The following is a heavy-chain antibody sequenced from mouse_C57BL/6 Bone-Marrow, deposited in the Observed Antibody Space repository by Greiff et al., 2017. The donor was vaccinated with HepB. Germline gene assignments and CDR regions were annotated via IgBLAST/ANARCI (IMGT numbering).Heavy chain of an antibody. Sequence: QVQLQQPGAELVKPGASVKLSCKASGYTFTSYWMHWVKQRPGQGLEWIGDIYPGSGSTNYNEKFKSKATLTVDTSSSTAYMQLSSLTSEDSAVYYCARAFTTVFDYWGQGTTLTVSS. J-gene: IGHJ2*01. CDR2: IYPGSGST. D-gene: IGHD1-1*01. CDR1: GYTFTSYW. CDR3: ARAFTTVFDY. V-gene: IGHV1-55*01.